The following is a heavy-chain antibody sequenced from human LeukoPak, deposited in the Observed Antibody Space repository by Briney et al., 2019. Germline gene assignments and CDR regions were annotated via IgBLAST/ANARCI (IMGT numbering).Heavy chain of an antibody. D-gene: IGHD6-19*01. CDR2: INPNSGDT. V-gene: IGHV1-2*02. CDR3: ARVQMSSGCYYFDY. Sequence: ASVKVSCKASGYTFTGYYMHWVRQAPGQGLEWMGWINPNSGDTNYAQKFQGRVTMTRDTSITTAYMELSRLSSDDTAVYYCARVQMSSGCYYFDYWGQGTLVTVSS. CDR1: GYTFTGYY. J-gene: IGHJ4*02.